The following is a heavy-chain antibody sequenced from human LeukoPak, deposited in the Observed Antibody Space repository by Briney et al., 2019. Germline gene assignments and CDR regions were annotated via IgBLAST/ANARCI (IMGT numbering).Heavy chain of an antibody. CDR2: IKPDGSAQ. Sequence: GGSLRLSCAASGFTFSNSWMSWVRQAPGKGLEWVATIKPDGSAQYYVHSVRGRFTISRDNAKNSLFLQINSLRAEDTAVYYCANGGTYSSGPWGQGTLVTVSS. CDR1: GFTFSNSW. D-gene: IGHD3-22*01. V-gene: IGHV3-7*01. J-gene: IGHJ5*02. CDR3: ANGGTYSSGP.